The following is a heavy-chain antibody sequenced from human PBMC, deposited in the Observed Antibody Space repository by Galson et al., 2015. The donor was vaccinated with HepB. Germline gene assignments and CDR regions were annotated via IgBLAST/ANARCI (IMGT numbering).Heavy chain of an antibody. D-gene: IGHD3-22*01. CDR2: IYTGGST. V-gene: IGHV3-53*01. CDR1: GFTVSSHY. J-gene: IGHJ4*02. Sequence: FLRLSCPAYGFTVSSHYTSWVRQAPGKGLEWVSVIYTGGSTYYADSVKGRFTISRDISKNTLYLQMDSLRAEDTAVYYCARNYYDTSAVRGWGQGTLVTVSS. CDR3: ARNYYDTSAVRG.